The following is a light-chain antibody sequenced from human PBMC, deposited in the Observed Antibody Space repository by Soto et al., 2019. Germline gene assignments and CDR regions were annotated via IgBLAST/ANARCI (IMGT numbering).Light chain of an antibody. J-gene: IGKJ1*01. V-gene: IGKV3-15*01. Sequence: EIVITQSPATLSVSPGDRVTLSCRASQSVRSNSAWYQQKPGQAPRLLLYGASIRATGIPARFSGSGYGTEFTLYISSLQSEELAVYDCQQYNNWPWTFGQWTKGEIK. CDR1: QSVRSN. CDR2: GAS. CDR3: QQYNNWPWT.